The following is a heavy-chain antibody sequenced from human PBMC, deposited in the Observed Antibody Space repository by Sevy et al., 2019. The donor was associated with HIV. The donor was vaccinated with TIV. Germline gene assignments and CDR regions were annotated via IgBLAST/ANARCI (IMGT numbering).Heavy chain of an antibody. D-gene: IGHD2-2*01. CDR2: IYTSGST. V-gene: IGHV4-4*07. Sequence: SETLSLTCTVSGGSISSYYWSWIRQPAGKGLEWIGRIYTSGSTNYNPSLKSRVTMSVDTSKNQFSLKLSSVTAADTAGYYCARSTGYCSSTSCPYYYYYGMDVWGQGTTVTVSS. CDR3: ARSTGYCSSTSCPYYYYYGMDV. CDR1: GGSISSYY. J-gene: IGHJ6*02.